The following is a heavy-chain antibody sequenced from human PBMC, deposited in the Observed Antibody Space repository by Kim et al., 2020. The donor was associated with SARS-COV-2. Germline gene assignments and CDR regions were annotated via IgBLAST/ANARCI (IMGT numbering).Heavy chain of an antibody. CDR3: ARRSRGDGSPGY. J-gene: IGHJ4*02. D-gene: IGHD3-16*01. V-gene: IGHV4-39*01. Sequence: YFTPALKSRFTISVDTSKKQFSLKLTSVTAADTAVYYCARRSRGDGSPGYWGQGTLVTVSS.